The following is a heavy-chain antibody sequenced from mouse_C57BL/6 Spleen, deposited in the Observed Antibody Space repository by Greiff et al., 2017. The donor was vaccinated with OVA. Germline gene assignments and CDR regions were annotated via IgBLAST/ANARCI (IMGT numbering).Heavy chain of an antibody. V-gene: IGHV1-9*01. D-gene: IGHD1-1*01. CDR3: ARGRAYYYGSRAFYAMDY. CDR2: ILPGSGST. J-gene: IGHJ4*01. CDR1: GYTFTGYW. Sequence: QVQLQQSGAELMKPGASVKLSCKATGYTFTGYWIEWVKQRPGHGLEWIGEILPGSGSTNYNEKFKGKATFTADTSSNTAYMQLSSLTTQDSAIYYCARGRAYYYGSRAFYAMDYWGQGTSVTVSS.